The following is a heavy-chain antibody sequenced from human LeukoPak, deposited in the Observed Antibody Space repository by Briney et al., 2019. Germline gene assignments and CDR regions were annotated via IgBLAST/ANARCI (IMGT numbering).Heavy chain of an antibody. V-gene: IGHV4-31*03. D-gene: IGHD6-19*01. J-gene: IGHJ4*02. CDR3: ARANGWPTYYFDY. CDR2: IYYSGST. CDR1: GGSISSGGYY. Sequence: SETLSLTCTVSGGSISSGGYYWSWIRQHPGKGLEWIGYIYYSGSTYYNPSLKSRVTISVDTSKNQFSLKLSSVTAEHTAVYYCARANGWPTYYFDYWGQGTLVTVSS.